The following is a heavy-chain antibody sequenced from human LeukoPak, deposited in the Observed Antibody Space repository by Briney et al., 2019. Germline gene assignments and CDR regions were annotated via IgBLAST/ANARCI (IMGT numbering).Heavy chain of an antibody. J-gene: IGHJ4*02. V-gene: IGHV4-38-2*02. CDR2: VYHSGSA. CDR1: GYSISSGYY. Sequence: SETLSLTCTVSGYSISSGYYWGWIRQPPGKGLEWIGEVYHSGSANYNPSLKSRVTMSVDKSKSQFSLQLISVTAADTAVYFCARARGGVGDFDYWGQGTLVTVSS. D-gene: IGHD4-17*01. CDR3: ARARGGVGDFDY.